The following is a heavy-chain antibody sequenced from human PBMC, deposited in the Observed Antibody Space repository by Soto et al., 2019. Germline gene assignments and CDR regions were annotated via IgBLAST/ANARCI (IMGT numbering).Heavy chain of an antibody. CDR1: GFTFSDFW. V-gene: IGHV3-7*01. J-gene: IGHJ4*02. Sequence: EVQLVESGGGLVQPGGSLRLSCAASGFTFSDFWMSWVRQAPGKGLEWVANIKHDGSEEHFVDSVKGRFTISRDNAKNSLYLQMSSLRAEDTAVYDCVRTSGLDYWGQGVLVTVSS. CDR3: VRTSGLDY. CDR2: IKHDGSEE.